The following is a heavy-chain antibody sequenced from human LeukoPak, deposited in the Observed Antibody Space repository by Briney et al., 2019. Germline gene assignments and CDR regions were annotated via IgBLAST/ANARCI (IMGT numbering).Heavy chain of an antibody. Sequence: PGGSLRLSCAASGFTFSSYAMNWVRQAPGKGLEWVSAISGSGANTYYADSLKGRFTISRDNSKNTLYLQMNSLRAEDTAVYYCAKNPGLSYYYYMDVWGKGTTVTVSS. CDR2: ISGSGANT. CDR3: AKNPGLSYYYYMDV. J-gene: IGHJ6*03. V-gene: IGHV3-23*01. CDR1: GFTFSSYA. D-gene: IGHD2/OR15-2a*01.